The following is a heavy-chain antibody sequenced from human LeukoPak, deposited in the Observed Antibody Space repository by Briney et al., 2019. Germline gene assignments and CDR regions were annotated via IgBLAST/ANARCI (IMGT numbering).Heavy chain of an antibody. CDR3: ASGNTGYDRDSFDI. Sequence: SETLSLTCAVSGGSISSGGYSWSWVRQPPGEGLEWVGYTYHSGSTYYNLSLQSRVTISLDRSKNQFSLKLSSMTAADTAVYYCASGNTGYDRDSFDIWGQGTMVTVSS. CDR2: TYHSGST. CDR1: GGSISSGGYS. D-gene: IGHD5-12*01. J-gene: IGHJ3*02. V-gene: IGHV4-30-2*01.